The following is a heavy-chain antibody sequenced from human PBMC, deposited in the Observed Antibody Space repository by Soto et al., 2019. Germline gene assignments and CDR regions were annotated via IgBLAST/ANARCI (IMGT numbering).Heavy chain of an antibody. V-gene: IGHV3-7*03. J-gene: IGHJ6*02. D-gene: IGHD6-19*01. Sequence: EVQLVESGGGLVQPGGSLRLSCAASGLTFRKYWMTWVRQAPGKWLEWVATIKHDGSEKSNLDSVEGRFTISRDNAKNSLSLQMNSLRVEETAVYFCASVPGSPRYTSLDVWGPVTTVTVS. CDR1: GLTFRKYW. CDR3: ASVPGSPRYTSLDV. CDR2: IKHDGSEK.